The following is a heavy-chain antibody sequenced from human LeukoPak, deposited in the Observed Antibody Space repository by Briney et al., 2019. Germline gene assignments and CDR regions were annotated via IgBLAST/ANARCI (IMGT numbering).Heavy chain of an antibody. CDR3: AREADSAFDI. Sequence: GGSLRLSCAASGFTISNYKMNWIRQAPGKGLEWVSNISSSSSAIYYADSVKGRFTISRDIAKNSLDLQMNSLKAEDTALYYCAREADSAFDIWGQGTMVTVSS. CDR1: GFTISNYK. J-gene: IGHJ3*02. V-gene: IGHV3-48*01. CDR2: ISSSSSAI.